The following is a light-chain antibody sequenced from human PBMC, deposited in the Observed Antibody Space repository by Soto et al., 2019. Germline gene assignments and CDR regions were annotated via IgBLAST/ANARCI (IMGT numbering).Light chain of an antibody. CDR1: SSDVGNYNL. CDR2: KVT. CDR3: CSYAGSSTYV. J-gene: IGLJ1*01. Sequence: QSVLTQPASVSGSPGQSITISCPGTSSDVGNYNLVSWYQQHPGKAPKLIIYKVTKRPSGVSNRFSASKSGNTASLTISGLQAEDEADYYCCSYAGSSTYVFGTGTKLTVL. V-gene: IGLV2-23*02.